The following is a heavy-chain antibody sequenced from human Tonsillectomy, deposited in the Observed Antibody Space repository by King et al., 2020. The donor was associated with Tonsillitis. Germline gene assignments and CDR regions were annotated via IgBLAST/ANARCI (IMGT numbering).Heavy chain of an antibody. J-gene: IGHJ4*02. V-gene: IGHV3-23*03. CDR1: GFTFSSYA. CDR2: IYSAGSSS. D-gene: IGHD6-19*01. CDR3: SRYRLYSSGWGIDY. Sequence: VQLVESGGGLVQPGGSLRLSCAASGFTFSSYAMSWVRQAPGKGLEWVSVIYSAGSSSYYADSVKGRFTISRDNSKNTLFLHMNSLRAEDTAVYYCSRYRLYSSGWGIDYWGQGALLSVSS.